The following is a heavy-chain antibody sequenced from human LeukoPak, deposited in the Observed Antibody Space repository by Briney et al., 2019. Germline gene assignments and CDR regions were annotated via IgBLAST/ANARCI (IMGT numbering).Heavy chain of an antibody. J-gene: IGHJ4*02. CDR3: ARERTYYYDSNPDYFDY. V-gene: IGHV3-7*05. D-gene: IGHD3-22*01. CDR1: GFTFSSYW. Sequence: GGSLRLSCAASGFTFSSYWMAWVRQAPGKGLEWVANIKEDGSDKYYLDSVKGRFTISRDNAKNSLYLQMNSLRAGDTALYYCARERTYYYDSNPDYFDYWGQGTLVTVSS. CDR2: IKEDGSDK.